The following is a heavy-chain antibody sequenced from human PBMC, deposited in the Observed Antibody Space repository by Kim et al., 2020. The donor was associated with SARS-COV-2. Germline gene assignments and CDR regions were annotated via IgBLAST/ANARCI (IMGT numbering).Heavy chain of an antibody. V-gene: IGHV3-21*06. CDR2: ISPGSDLV. J-gene: IGHJ6*02. Sequence: GGSLRLSCAASGFALYNYNMSWVRQAPGKGLEWVSFISPGSDLVYYAESVKGRFSISRDNANNVISLQMNSLRAADTALYYCARDFDGYDGHFYGLDVWGLGTTVTVSS. CDR3: ARDFDGYDGHFYGLDV. D-gene: IGHD5-12*01. CDR1: GFALYNYN.